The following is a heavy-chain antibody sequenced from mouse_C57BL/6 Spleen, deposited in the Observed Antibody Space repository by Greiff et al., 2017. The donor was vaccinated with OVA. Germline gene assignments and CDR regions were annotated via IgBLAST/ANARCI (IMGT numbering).Heavy chain of an antibody. Sequence: VQLQQPGAELVKPGASVKLSCKASGYTFTSYWMQWVKQRPGQGLEWIGEIDPSDSYTNYNQKFKGKATLTVDTSSSTAYMQRSSLTSEDSAVYYCARSSGTEDFDYWGQGTTLTVSS. J-gene: IGHJ2*01. V-gene: IGHV1-50*01. CDR1: GYTFTSYW. CDR2: IDPSDSYT. D-gene: IGHD3-3*01. CDR3: ARSSGTEDFDY.